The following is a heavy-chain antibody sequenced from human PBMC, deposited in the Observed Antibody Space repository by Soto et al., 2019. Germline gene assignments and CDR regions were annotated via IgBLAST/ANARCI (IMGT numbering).Heavy chain of an antibody. J-gene: IGHJ6*02. CDR3: TRGVYKVLHYYYGMTV. Sequence: ASVEVSCRASGYTFTSYDINWVRQATGQGLEWMGWMNPNSGNTGYAQKFQGRVTMTRNTSISTAYMERSSLRSEDTAVYYCTRGVYKVLHYYYGMTVCSQRTTFPVS. CDR2: MNPNSGNT. CDR1: GYTFTSYD. V-gene: IGHV1-8*01. D-gene: IGHD1-1*01.